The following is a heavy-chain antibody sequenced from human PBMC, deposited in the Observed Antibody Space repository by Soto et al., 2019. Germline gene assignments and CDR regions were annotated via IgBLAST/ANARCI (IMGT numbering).Heavy chain of an antibody. Sequence: GRSLRLSWSASGFTFSSYAMSWVRQAPGKGLEWVSAISGSGGSTYYADSVKGRFTISRENSKNTLYLQMNSLRAEDTAVYYCAKLIAVAGTGIDYRGQGTLVTGSS. CDR3: AKLIAVAGTGIDY. J-gene: IGHJ4*02. CDR2: ISGSGGST. CDR1: GFTFSSYA. V-gene: IGHV3-23*01. D-gene: IGHD6-19*01.